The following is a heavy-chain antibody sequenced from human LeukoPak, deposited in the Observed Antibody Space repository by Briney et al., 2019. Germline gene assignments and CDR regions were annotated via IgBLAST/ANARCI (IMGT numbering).Heavy chain of an antibody. CDR1: GYTFTSYD. J-gene: IGHJ4*02. V-gene: IGHV1-8*01. CDR3: ARSANGDYFDY. Sequence: ASVTVSCKASGYTFTSYDINWVRQATGQGLEWMGWMNPNSGNTGYAQKFQGRVNMTRNTSISTAYMELSSLRSEDTAVYYCARSANGDYFDYWGQGTLVTVSS. CDR2: MNPNSGNT. D-gene: IGHD7-27*01.